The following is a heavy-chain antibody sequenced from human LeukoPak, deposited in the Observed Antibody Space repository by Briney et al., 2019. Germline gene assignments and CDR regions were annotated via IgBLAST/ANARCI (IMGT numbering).Heavy chain of an antibody. CDR1: GFTFSNYD. CDR3: AKAADYAFDI. Sequence: GGSLRLSCAASGFTFSNYDMQWVRQAPGKGLEWVAFIRYDESNKYHADSVKGRFTISRDNSKNTLYLQMNSLRAEDTAVYYCAKAADYAFDIWGQGTMVTVSS. V-gene: IGHV3-30*02. J-gene: IGHJ3*02. D-gene: IGHD5-12*01. CDR2: IRYDESNK.